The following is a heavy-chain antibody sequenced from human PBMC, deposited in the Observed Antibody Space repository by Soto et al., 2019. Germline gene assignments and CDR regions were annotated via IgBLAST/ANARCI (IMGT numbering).Heavy chain of an antibody. J-gene: IGHJ5*02. D-gene: IGHD6-13*01. CDR2: IYYSGST. CDR1: GGSISSGDYY. V-gene: IGHV4-30-4*01. Sequence: QVQLQESGPGLVKPSQTLSLTCTVSGGSISSGDYYWSWIRQPPGKGLEWIGYIYYSGSTYYNPSLKSRVTISVDTSKTQFSLELSSVTAADPAVYYCARSPVLMYSSSPPPWFDPWGQGTLVTVSS. CDR3: ARSPVLMYSSSPPPWFDP.